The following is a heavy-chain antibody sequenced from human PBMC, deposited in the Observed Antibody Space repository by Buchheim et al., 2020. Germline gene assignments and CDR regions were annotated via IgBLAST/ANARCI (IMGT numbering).Heavy chain of an antibody. D-gene: IGHD3-22*01. CDR1: GFTFSSYA. Sequence: QVQLVESGGGVVQPGRSLRLSCAASGFTFSSYAMHWVRQAPGKGLEWVAVISYDGSNKYYADSVKGRFTISRDNSKNTLYLQMNSLRAEDTAVHYCARDGTNYYDSSGYYHYYYGMDVGGQGTT. CDR2: ISYDGSNK. J-gene: IGHJ6*02. CDR3: ARDGTNYYDSSGYYHYYYGMDV. V-gene: IGHV3-30*04.